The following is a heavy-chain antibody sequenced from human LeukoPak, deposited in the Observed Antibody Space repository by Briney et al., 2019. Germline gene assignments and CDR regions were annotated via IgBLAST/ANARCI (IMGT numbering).Heavy chain of an antibody. Sequence: ASVKVSCKASGYTFTSYAMHWVRQAPGQRLEWMGWINAGNGNTKYSQKFQGRVTITADKSTSTAYMELSSLRSEDTAVYYCAARLDTAMVIFDYWGQGTLVTVSS. J-gene: IGHJ4*02. V-gene: IGHV1-3*01. CDR1: GYTFTSYA. CDR2: INAGNGNT. D-gene: IGHD5-18*01. CDR3: AARLDTAMVIFDY.